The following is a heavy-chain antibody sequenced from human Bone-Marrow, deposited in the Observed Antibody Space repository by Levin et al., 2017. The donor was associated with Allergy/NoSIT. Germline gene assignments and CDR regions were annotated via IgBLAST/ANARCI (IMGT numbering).Heavy chain of an antibody. CDR2: ISYDGSNK. CDR3: ATPGPNTVAGTYYGMDV. CDR1: GFTFSSYG. V-gene: IGHV3-30*03. D-gene: IGHD6-19*01. J-gene: IGHJ6*02. Sequence: GGSLRLSCAASGFTFSSYGMHWVRQAPGKGLEWVAVISYDGSNKYYADSVKGRFTISRDNSKNTLYLQMNSLRAEDTAVYYCATPGPNTVAGTYYGMDVWGQGTTVTVSS.